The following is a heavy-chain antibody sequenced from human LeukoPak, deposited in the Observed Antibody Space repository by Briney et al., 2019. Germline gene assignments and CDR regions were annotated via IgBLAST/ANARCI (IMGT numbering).Heavy chain of an antibody. D-gene: IGHD3-3*01. V-gene: IGHV1-46*03. CDR1: GYTFTSYY. CDR3: ARGTYYDFWSGYWGSSTIDY. CDR2: INPSGGST. J-gene: IGHJ4*02. Sequence: ASVEVSCKASGYTFTSYYMHWVRQAPGQGPEWMGVINPSGGSTTYAQKFQGRVTVTRDTSTSTVYMELSSLRSEDTAVYYCARGTYYDFWSGYWGSSTIDYWGQGTLVTVSS.